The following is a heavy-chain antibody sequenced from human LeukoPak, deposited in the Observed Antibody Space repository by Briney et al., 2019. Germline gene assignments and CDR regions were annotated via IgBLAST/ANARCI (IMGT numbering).Heavy chain of an antibody. V-gene: IGHV4-39*01. CDR1: GASISSSSYY. J-gene: IGHJ6*02. CDR3: ARVFNEDV. CDR2: IYYSGST. Sequence: SETLSLTCTVSGASISSSSYYWGWIRQPPGKGLEWIGSIYYSGSTHYNPSLKSRVTISVDTSKNQFSLKLSSVTAADTAVYYCARVFNEDVWGQGTTVTVSS.